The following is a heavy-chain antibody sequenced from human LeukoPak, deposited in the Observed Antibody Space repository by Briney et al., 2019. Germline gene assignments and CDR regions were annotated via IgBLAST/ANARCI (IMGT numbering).Heavy chain of an antibody. CDR2: IWYDGSNK. V-gene: IGHV3-33*06. D-gene: IGHD1-26*01. CDR1: GFTFRNYG. J-gene: IGHJ4*02. CDR3: AKEDHGTYSTAFDY. Sequence: GRSLRLSCAASGFTFRNYGMHWVRQAPGKGLEWVALIWYDGSNKDYADSVRGRFTISRDNSKNTLYLQMNSLRAEDTALYYCAKEDHGTYSTAFDYWGQGTLVTVSS.